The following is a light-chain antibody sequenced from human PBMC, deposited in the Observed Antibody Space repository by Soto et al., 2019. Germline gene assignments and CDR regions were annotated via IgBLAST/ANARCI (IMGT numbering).Light chain of an antibody. V-gene: IGLV1-44*01. CDR3: AAWDDSLSVL. CDR2: SNN. Sequence: QSVLTQPPSASGTPGQRVTISCSGSSSNIGSNTVNWYQQLPGTAPKLLIYSNNQRPSGVPDRFSGSKSGTSASLAISGPQSEDEADYYCAAWDDSLSVLFGGGTKLTVL. CDR1: SSNIGSNT. J-gene: IGLJ2*01.